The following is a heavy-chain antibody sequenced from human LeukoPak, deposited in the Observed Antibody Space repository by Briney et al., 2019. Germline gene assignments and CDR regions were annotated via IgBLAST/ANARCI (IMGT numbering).Heavy chain of an antibody. CDR2: ISTYNGNT. V-gene: IGHV1-18*01. J-gene: IGHJ4*02. D-gene: IGHD3-9*01. Sequence: ASVKVSCKASGYTFTSYGISWVRQAPGQGLEWMGWISTYNGNTKSTQKLQGRVTMTTDTSTSTAYMELRSLKSDDTAVYYCARVYYDILTGYYYWGQGTLVTVSS. CDR3: ARVYYDILTGYYY. CDR1: GYTFTSYG.